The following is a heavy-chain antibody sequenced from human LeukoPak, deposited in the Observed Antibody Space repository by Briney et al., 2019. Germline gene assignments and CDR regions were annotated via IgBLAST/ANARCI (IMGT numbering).Heavy chain of an antibody. V-gene: IGHV3-30*15. CDR3: AREQGGSGWSGFDY. J-gene: IGHJ4*02. D-gene: IGHD6-19*01. CDR1: GFTLRNYA. Sequence: PGGSLRLSCAPSIGFTLRNYAIHWVRQAPGKGLEWVAVISIDGSRQHYADFLVGRFTISRDNSKNTVSLQMSSLRTEDTAVYFRAREQGGSGWSGFDYWGQGTLVTVSS. CDR2: ISIDGSRQ.